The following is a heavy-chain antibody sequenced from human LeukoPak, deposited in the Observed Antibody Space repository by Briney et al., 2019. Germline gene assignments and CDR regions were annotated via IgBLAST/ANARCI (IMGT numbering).Heavy chain of an antibody. CDR2: ISSSSSYI. J-gene: IGHJ6*03. D-gene: IGHD1-26*01. V-gene: IGHV3-21*01. CDR3: AKGRGWEASYYYYYMDV. CDR1: GFTFSSYS. Sequence: GGSLRLSCAASGFTFSSYSMNWVRQAPGKGLEWVSSISSSSSYIYYADSVKGRFTISRDSAKNSLYLQMNSLRAEDTAVYYCAKGRGWEASYYYYYMDVWGKGTTVTISS.